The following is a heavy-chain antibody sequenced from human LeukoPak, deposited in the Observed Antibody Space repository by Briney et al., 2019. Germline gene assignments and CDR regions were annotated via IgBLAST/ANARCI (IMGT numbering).Heavy chain of an antibody. CDR1: GFTFSSYA. D-gene: IGHD3-22*01. J-gene: IGHJ4*02. V-gene: IGHV3-30-3*02. Sequence: GGSLRLSCAASGFTFSSYAMHWVRQAPGKGLEWVAVISYDGSNKYYADSVKGRFTISRDNSKNKLYLQMNSLRAEDTAVYYCAKSGITMIVVFNDEYYFDYWGQGTLVTVSS. CDR3: AKSGITMIVVFNDEYYFDY. CDR2: ISYDGSNK.